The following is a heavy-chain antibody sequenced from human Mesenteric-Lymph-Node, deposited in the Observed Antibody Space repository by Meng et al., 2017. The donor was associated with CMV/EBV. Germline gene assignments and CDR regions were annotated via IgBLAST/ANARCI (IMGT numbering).Heavy chain of an antibody. Sequence: LSNSGVGVGWIRQPPGKALEWLALIYWNDDKRYSPSLKSRLTITKDTSKNQVVLTMTNMDPVDTATYYCAHTYYDFWSGYRRLGWFDPWGQGTLVTVSS. CDR3: AHTYYDFWSGYRRLGWFDP. V-gene: IGHV2-5*01. D-gene: IGHD3-3*01. CDR1: LSNSGVG. CDR2: IYWNDDK. J-gene: IGHJ5*02.